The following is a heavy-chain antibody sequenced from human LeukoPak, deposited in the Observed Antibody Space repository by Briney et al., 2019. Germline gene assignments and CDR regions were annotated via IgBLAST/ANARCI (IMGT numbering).Heavy chain of an antibody. CDR3: ARSNPYCGGDCYFFDY. V-gene: IGHV1-3*02. J-gene: IGHJ4*02. Sequence: ASVKVSCKASGYTFTNYAMHWVRQAPGQRLEWMEWSNAGNGNTKHSQEFQGRVTITRDTSASTAYMELSRLRSDDTAVYYCARSNPYCGGDCYFFDYWGQGTLVTVSS. CDR1: GYTFTNYA. CDR2: SNAGNGNT. D-gene: IGHD2-21*02.